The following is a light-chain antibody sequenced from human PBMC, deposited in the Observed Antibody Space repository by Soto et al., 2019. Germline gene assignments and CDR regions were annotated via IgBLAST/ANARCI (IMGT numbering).Light chain of an antibody. CDR3: QQYDSYRT. Sequence: EIVLTQSPGTLSLSPGERATLSCRASQSVSISYLAWYQQKPGQAPRLLIYGASSRATGIPDRFSGSGSGTEFSLTIRGLQPDDFATYYCQQYDSYRTFGQGTKVDIK. J-gene: IGKJ1*01. CDR1: QSVSISY. V-gene: IGKV3-20*01. CDR2: GAS.